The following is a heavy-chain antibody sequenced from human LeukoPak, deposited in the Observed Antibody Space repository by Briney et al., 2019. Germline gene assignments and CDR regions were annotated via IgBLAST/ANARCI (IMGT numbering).Heavy chain of an antibody. CDR3: ARVSGYDWESFYDY. J-gene: IGHJ4*02. D-gene: IGHD5-12*01. CDR1: GGSISSSSYY. CDR2: IYYSGST. V-gene: IGHV4-39*07. Sequence: SETLSLTCTVSGGSISSSSYYWGWIRQPPGKGLEWIGSIYYSGSTYYNPSLKSRVTISVDTSKKQFSLKLRSVTAADTAVYYCARVSGYDWESFYDYWGQGTLVTVSS.